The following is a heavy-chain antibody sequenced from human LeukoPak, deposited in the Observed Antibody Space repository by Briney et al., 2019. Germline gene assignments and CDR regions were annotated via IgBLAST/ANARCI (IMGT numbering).Heavy chain of an antibody. CDR1: GFTFSSYS. CDR2: ISYDVSNK. Sequence: VGSLRLSCAASGFTFSSYSMNSVRQAPGKGLEWVALISYDVSNKYYADSVKGRFTISRDNSKNTLYLQMNSLRAEDTAVYYCAEDNYYGSGSNFDYWGEGTLVTVSS. V-gene: IGHV3-30*18. CDR3: AEDNYYGSGSNFDY. J-gene: IGHJ4*02. D-gene: IGHD3-10*01.